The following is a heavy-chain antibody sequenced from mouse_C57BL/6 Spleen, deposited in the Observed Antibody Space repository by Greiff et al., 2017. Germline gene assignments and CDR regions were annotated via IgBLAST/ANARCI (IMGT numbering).Heavy chain of an antibody. D-gene: IGHD4-1*01. CDR2: ISSGGSYT. Sequence: EVQLVESGGDLVKPGGSLKLSCAASGFTFSSYGMSWVRQTPDKRLEWVATISSGGSYTYYPDSVKGRFTISRDNAKNTLYLQMSSLKSEDTAMYYCASLPGTGYFDFWGTGTPVTVSS. V-gene: IGHV5-6*01. CDR1: GFTFSSYG. CDR3: ASLPGTGYFDF. J-gene: IGHJ1*03.